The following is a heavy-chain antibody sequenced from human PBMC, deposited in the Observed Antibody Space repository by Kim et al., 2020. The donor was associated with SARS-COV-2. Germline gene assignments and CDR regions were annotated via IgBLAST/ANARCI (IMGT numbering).Heavy chain of an antibody. CDR2: ISGSGDIS. CDR3: AKWGGNCIGGTCFSYYGLDV. J-gene: IGHJ6*02. Sequence: GGSLRLSCEASGLIFGKYGMSWVRQAPGKGLEWVAVISGSGDISYYGDSVKGRFTISRDNSKNTVDLEMNNLSAEDTAVYYCAKWGGNCIGGTCFSYYGLDVWGQGTPVSVFS. CDR1: GLIFGKYG. V-gene: IGHV3-23*01. D-gene: IGHD2-21*01.